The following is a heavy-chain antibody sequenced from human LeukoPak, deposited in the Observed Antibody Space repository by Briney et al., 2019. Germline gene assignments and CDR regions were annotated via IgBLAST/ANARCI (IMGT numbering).Heavy chain of an antibody. CDR1: GCTFSSYS. D-gene: IGHD3-10*01. CDR2: ISRSSSTI. Sequence: GGSLRLSCAASGCTFSSYSMNWVRQAPGKGLEWVSYISRSSSTIYYADSVTGRFTIYRANAKNSLYLQMNSLRDGDTAVYYCARDGMVRGVIIWDAFDIWGQGTMVTVSS. J-gene: IGHJ3*02. V-gene: IGHV3-48*02. CDR3: ARDGMVRGVIIWDAFDI.